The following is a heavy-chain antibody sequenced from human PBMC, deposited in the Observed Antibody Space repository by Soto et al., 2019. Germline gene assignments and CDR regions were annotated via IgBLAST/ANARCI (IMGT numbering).Heavy chain of an antibody. CDR2: IYYSGST. J-gene: IGHJ4*02. CDR3: SRDRGGYERIDY. D-gene: IGHD5-12*01. Sequence: PSVTMSLPCTVSGGSISSGDSYWSWIRQPPGKGLEWIGYIYYSGSTYYNPSLKSRVTISVDTSKNQFSLKLSSVTAADTAVYYCSRDRGGYERIDYWGQGTLVTVSS. V-gene: IGHV4-30-4*01. CDR1: GGSISSGDSY.